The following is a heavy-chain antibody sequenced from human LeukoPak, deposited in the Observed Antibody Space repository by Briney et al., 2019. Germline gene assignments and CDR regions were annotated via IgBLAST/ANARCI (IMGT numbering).Heavy chain of an antibody. Sequence: PSETLSLTCAVYGGSLSGYYWSWIRQPPGKGLEWIGEINHSGSTNYNPSLKSRVTISVDTSKNQFSLKLSSVTAADTAVYYCARTYPYCTNGVCYRFGYFDYWGQGTLVTVSS. CDR3: ARTYPYCTNGVCYRFGYFDY. V-gene: IGHV4-34*01. CDR1: GGSLSGYY. J-gene: IGHJ4*02. CDR2: INHSGST. D-gene: IGHD2-8*01.